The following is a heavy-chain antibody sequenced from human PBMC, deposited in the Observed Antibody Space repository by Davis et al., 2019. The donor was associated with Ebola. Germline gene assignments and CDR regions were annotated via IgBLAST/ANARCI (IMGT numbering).Heavy chain of an antibody. D-gene: IGHD3-22*01. J-gene: IGHJ5*02. CDR2: IYWNDDK. Sequence: SGPTLVKPTQTLTLTCTFSGFSLSTSGVGVGWIRQPPGKALEWLALIYWNDDKRYSPSLKSRLTITKVTSKNQVVLTMTNMDPVDTATYYCAHGHYYDSSGYGLRFDPWGQGTLVTVSS. V-gene: IGHV2-5*01. CDR1: GFSLSTSGVG. CDR3: AHGHYYDSSGYGLRFDP.